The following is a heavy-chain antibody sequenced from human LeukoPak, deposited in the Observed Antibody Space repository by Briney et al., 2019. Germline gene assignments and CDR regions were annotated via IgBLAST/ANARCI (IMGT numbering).Heavy chain of an antibody. J-gene: IGHJ4*02. CDR1: GGSISSSSYY. V-gene: IGHV4-39*01. D-gene: IGHD2-21*02. CDR2: IYYSGNT. Sequence: SETLSLTCTVSGGSISSSSYYWGWIRQPPGKGLEWIGSIYYSGNTYYNPSLKSRVTISADTSKKQFSMELSSVTAADTAVYYGASSPWGDYYFDYWGQGTLVTVSS. CDR3: ASSPWGDYYFDY.